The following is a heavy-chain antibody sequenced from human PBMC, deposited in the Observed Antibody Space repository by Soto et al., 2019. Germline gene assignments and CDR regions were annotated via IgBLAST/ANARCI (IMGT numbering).Heavy chain of an antibody. CDR3: AKKYYLDN. V-gene: IGHV3-23*01. CDR1: GFTFSSYA. Sequence: EVQLLESGGGLAQPGGSLRLSCAASGFTFSSYAMSWVRQAPGKGLEWVSSVNVDDSTYYANSVKGRFTISRDNSKNTVNLQMNSLIAEDTAIYYCAKKYYLDNWAQGTLVTVSS. CDR2: VNVDDST. J-gene: IGHJ4*02.